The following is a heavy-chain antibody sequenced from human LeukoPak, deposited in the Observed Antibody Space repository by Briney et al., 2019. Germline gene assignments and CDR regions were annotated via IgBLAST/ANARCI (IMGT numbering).Heavy chain of an antibody. D-gene: IGHD5-12*01. J-gene: IGHJ6*03. V-gene: IGHV1-18*04. CDR1: GYTFTGYF. CDR3: ARGVDDYYYYYMDV. Sequence: ASVKVSCKASGYTFTGYFIHWVRQAPGQGLEWMGWISAYNGNTNYAQKLQGRVTMTTDTSTSTAYMELRSLRSDDTAVYYCARGVDDYYYYYMDVWSKGTTVTVSS. CDR2: ISAYNGNT.